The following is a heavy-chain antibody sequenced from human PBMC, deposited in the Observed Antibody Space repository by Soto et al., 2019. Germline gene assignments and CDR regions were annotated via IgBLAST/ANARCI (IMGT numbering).Heavy chain of an antibody. D-gene: IGHD6-13*01. V-gene: IGHV5-51*01. CDR1: GYSFTSYW. CDR3: ARQGRIAAAEYYYYGMDV. J-gene: IGHJ6*02. Sequence: PGESLKISCKGSGYSFTSYWIGWVRQMPGKGLEWMGIIYPGDSDTRYSPSFQGQVTISADKSISTAYLQWSSLKASDTAMYYCARQGRIAAAEYYYYGMDVWGQGTTVTVS. CDR2: IYPGDSDT.